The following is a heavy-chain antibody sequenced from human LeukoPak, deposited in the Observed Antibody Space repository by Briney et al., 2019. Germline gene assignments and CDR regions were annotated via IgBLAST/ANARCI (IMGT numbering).Heavy chain of an antibody. D-gene: IGHD2-15*01. CDR1: GFTFSSYA. CDR3: ARGYCSGGSCYILDY. J-gene: IGHJ4*02. CDR2: ISSSSSYI. V-gene: IGHV3-21*01. Sequence: GGSLRLSFAASGFTFSSYAMSWVRQAPGKGLEWVSSISSSSSYIYYADSVKGRFTISRDNAKNSLYLQMNSLRAEDTAVYYCARGYCSGGSCYILDYWGQGTLVTVSS.